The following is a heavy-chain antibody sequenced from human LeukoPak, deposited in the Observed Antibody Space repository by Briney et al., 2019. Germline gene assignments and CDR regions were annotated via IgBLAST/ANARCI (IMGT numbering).Heavy chain of an antibody. CDR1: GGSISSSSYY. CDR3: ARGRGAYYYDSSATSGMDV. Sequence: PSETLPLTCTVSGGSISSSSYYWGWIRQPPGKGLEWIGYIYYSGSTYYNPSLKSRVTISVDTSKNQFSLKLSSVTAADTAVYYCARGRGAYYYDSSATSGMDVWGKGTTVTVSS. D-gene: IGHD3-22*01. J-gene: IGHJ6*04. CDR2: IYYSGST. V-gene: IGHV4-30-4*08.